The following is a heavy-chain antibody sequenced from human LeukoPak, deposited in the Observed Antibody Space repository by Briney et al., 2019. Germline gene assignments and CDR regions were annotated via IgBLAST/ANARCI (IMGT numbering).Heavy chain of an antibody. J-gene: IGHJ4*02. CDR1: GFTFNCYA. V-gene: IGHV3-30*01. Sequence: PGGSLRLSCAASGFTFNCYAMHWVRQAPGKGLEWVAVISYDGSNKYYADSVKGRFTISRDNSKNTLYLQMNSLRAEDTAVYYCARRSSTSEFDYWGQGTLVTVSS. D-gene: IGHD2-2*01. CDR2: ISYDGSNK. CDR3: ARRSSTSEFDY.